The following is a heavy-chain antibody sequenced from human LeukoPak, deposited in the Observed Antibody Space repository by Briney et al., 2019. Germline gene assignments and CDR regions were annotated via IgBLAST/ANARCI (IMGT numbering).Heavy chain of an antibody. J-gene: IGHJ2*01. CDR1: GGSISSYY. Sequence: SETLSLTCTVSGGSISSYYWSWIRQPPGKGLEWIGYIYYSGSTNYNSSLKSRVTISVDTSKNQFSLKLSSVTAADTAVYYCAGHFDYGDYGLRYFDLWGRGTLVTVSS. V-gene: IGHV4-59*01. CDR2: IYYSGST. D-gene: IGHD4-17*01. CDR3: AGHFDYGDYGLRYFDL.